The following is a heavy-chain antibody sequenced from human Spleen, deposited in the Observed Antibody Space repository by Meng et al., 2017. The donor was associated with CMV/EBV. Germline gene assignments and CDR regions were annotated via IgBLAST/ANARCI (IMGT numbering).Heavy chain of an antibody. CDR1: GFTFSRYE. D-gene: IGHD3-3*01. CDR2: ISSSVVTK. CDR3: ARDLDITDFWSGSPDALDI. Sequence: GGSLRLSCAASGFTFSRYEMNWVRQAPGKGPEWVAYISSSVVTKHYAEPVKGRFTIYRDNAKNSLFLQMNSLRAEATALYYCARDLDITDFWSGSPDALDIWGQGTMVTVSS. J-gene: IGHJ3*02. V-gene: IGHV3-48*03.